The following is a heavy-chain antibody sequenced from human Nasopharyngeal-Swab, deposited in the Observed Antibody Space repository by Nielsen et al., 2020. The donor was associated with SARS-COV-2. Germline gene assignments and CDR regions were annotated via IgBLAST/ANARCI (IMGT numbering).Heavy chain of an antibody. J-gene: IGHJ4*02. V-gene: IGHV4-31*03. Sequence: SETLSLTCTVSGGSISTGGYYWTWIRQHPRKGLEWLGYISDTGSAYYNPSLESRLLISVDKSANQFSLKLSSVTAADTAVYYCARGVYDSRGYYGFDYWGQGTLVPVSS. CDR1: GGSISTGGYY. CDR3: ARGVYDSRGYYGFDY. CDR2: ISDTGSA. D-gene: IGHD3-22*01.